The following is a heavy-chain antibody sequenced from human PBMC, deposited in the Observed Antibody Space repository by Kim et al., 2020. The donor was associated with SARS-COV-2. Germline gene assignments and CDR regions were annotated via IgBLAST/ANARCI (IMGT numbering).Heavy chain of an antibody. CDR1: GFTFNTYG. J-gene: IGHJ4*02. D-gene: IGHD1-26*01. V-gene: IGHV3-30*18. CDR3: AKSFSGSYFAYDY. CDR2: ISYDGSNK. Sequence: GGSLRLSCAASGFTFNTYGMHWVRQAPGKGLEWVAVISYDGSNKYYSDSVKGRFTISRDNYKNTLYLQMNSLRIEDTAVYYCAKSFSGSYFAYDYWGQGTLVTVSS.